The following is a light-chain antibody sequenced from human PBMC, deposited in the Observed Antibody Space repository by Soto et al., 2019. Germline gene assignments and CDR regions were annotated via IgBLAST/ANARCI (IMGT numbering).Light chain of an antibody. CDR1: QSINRH. CDR3: QQRSNWPXVT. Sequence: EIVLTQSPATLSLSPGERAXXXXXXSQSINRHLAWYRQKPGQAPRLLIYDASNRATGIPARFSGSGSGTDFTLTISSLEPEDFGIYYCQQRSNWPXVTFGGGTKVDIK. V-gene: IGKV3-11*01. CDR2: DAS. J-gene: IGKJ4*01.